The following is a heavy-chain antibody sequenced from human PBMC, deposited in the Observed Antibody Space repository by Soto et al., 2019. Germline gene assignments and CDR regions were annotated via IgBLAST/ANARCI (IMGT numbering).Heavy chain of an antibody. J-gene: IGHJ4*02. D-gene: IGHD3-16*02. CDR1: GFTFSSYG. CDR2: IWYDGSNK. Sequence: QVQLVESGGGVVQPGRSLRLSCAASGFTFSSYGMHWVRQAPGKGLEWVAVIWYDGSNKYYADSVKGLFTISRDNSKNTLYLQMNSLRAEDTAVYYCARDSLRRYFDYWGQGTLVTVSS. CDR3: ARDSLRRYFDY. V-gene: IGHV3-33*01.